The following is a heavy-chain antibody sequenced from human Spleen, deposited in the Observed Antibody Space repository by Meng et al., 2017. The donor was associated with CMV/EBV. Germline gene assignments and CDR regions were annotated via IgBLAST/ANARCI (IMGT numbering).Heavy chain of an antibody. CDR3: ARLLPGGYYGMDV. J-gene: IGHJ6*02. D-gene: IGHD2/OR15-2a*01. CDR2: ISGSGGST. Sequence: GGSLRLSCAASGFTFSSYSMNWVRQAPGKGLEWVSAISGSGGSTYYADSVKGRFTISRDNSKNTLYLQMNSLRTEDTAVYYCARLLPGGYYGMDVWGQGTTVTVSS. CDR1: GFTFSSYS. V-gene: IGHV3-23*01.